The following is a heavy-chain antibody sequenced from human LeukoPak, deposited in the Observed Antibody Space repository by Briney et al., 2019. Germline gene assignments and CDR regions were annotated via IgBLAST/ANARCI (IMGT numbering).Heavy chain of an antibody. D-gene: IGHD5-24*01. CDR2: ISYDGSNK. Sequence: PGGSLRLSCAASGFTFSSYAMHWVRQAPGKGLEWVAVISYDGSNKYYADSVKGRFTISRDNSKNTLYLQMNSLRAEDTAVYYCASADGYMGGDYFDYWGQGTLVTVSS. CDR1: GFTFSSYA. V-gene: IGHV3-30-3*01. CDR3: ASADGYMGGDYFDY. J-gene: IGHJ4*02.